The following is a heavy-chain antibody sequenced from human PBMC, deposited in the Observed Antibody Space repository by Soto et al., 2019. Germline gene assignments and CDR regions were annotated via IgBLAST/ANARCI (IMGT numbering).Heavy chain of an antibody. CDR3: ARDNIAVAGTSPDY. CDR1: GGSFSCYY. J-gene: IGHJ4*02. D-gene: IGHD6-19*01. V-gene: IGHV4-34*01. CDR2: INHSGST. Sequence: SETLSLTCAVYGGSFSCYYWSWIRQPPGKGLEWIGEINHSGSTNYNPSLKSRVTISVDTSKNQFSLKLSSVTAADTAVYYCARDNIAVAGTSPDYWGQGTLVTVSS.